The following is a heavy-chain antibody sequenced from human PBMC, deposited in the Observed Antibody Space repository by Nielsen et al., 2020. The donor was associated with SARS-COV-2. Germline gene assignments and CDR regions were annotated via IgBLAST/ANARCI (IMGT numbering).Heavy chain of an antibody. V-gene: IGHV5-51*01. D-gene: IGHD1-1*01. CDR3: ARYDDWFDP. CDR1: GYNFTDNW. J-gene: IGHJ5*02. Sequence: GESLKISCKASGYNFTDNWIGWVRQMPGKGLKWMGIIYPGDSDTRYSPSFQGQVTMSVDTSTDTAYLEWRSLKASDTATYYCARYDDWFDPWGQGTLVTVTS. CDR2: IYPGDSDT.